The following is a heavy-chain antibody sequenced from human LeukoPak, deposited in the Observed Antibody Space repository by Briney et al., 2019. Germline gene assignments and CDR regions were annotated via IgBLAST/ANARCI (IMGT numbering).Heavy chain of an antibody. Sequence: SETLSLTCTVSGGSISSGDYYWSWIRQPPGKGLEWIGYIYYSGSTYYNPSLKSRVTISVDTSKNQFSLKLSSVTAADTAVYYCVRAHALIEDSSAPRFDYWGQGTLVTVYS. CDR2: IYYSGST. D-gene: IGHD3-22*01. J-gene: IGHJ4*02. CDR3: VRAHALIEDSSAPRFDY. V-gene: IGHV4-30-4*08. CDR1: GGSISSGDYY.